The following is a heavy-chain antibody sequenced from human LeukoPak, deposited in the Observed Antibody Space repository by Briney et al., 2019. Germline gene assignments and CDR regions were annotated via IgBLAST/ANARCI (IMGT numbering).Heavy chain of an antibody. Sequence: PGGSLRLSCAASGFTVSSNYMTWVRQTPGKGLEWVSVIYSAGGTYYADSVKGRFTISRDNSENTLYLQMNSLRAEDTAVYYCATRDQWGGQGTLVTVSS. CDR3: ATRDQW. V-gene: IGHV3-53*05. J-gene: IGHJ4*02. CDR1: GFTVSSNY. D-gene: IGHD1-26*01. CDR2: IYSAGGT.